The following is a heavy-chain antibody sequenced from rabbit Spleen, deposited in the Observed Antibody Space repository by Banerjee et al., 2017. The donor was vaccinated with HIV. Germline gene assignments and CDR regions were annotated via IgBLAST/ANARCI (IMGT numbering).Heavy chain of an antibody. CDR1: GFTLSSYW. CDR2: IDAGSSGST. V-gene: IGHV1S40*01. Sequence: QSLEESGGDLVKPGASLTLICTASGFTLSSYWICWVRQAPGKGLEWIACIDAGSSGSTYYASWAKGRFTISKTSSTTVTLQMTSLTVADTATYFCAGDTGSSFSTYGMDLWGPGTLVTVS. J-gene: IGHJ6*01. CDR3: AGDTGSSFSTYGMDL. D-gene: IGHD8-1*01.